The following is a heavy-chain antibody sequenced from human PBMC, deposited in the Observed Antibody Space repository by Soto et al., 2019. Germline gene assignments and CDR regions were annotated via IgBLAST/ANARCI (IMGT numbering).Heavy chain of an antibody. CDR1: GFPFVDYG. V-gene: IGHV3-74*01. J-gene: IGHJ3*02. CDR3: ARDRGFPDSFDI. Sequence: GGSLRLSCAASGFPFVDYGTSLVRQAPGKGLVWVAHINSNGSRIVYADSVKGRFTISRDNAKSTLFLQMNSLRVEDTGVYYCARDRGFPDSFDIWGQGTMVTVSS. CDR2: INSNGSRI.